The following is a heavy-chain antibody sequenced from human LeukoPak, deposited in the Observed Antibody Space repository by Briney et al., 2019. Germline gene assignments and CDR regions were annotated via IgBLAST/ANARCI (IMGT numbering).Heavy chain of an antibody. CDR2: IYYSGST. CDR1: GGSISSYY. Sequence: NPSETLSLTCTVSGGSISSYYWSWIRQPPGKGLEWIGYIYYSGSTNYNPSLKSRVTISVDTSKNQFSLKLSSVTAADTAVYYCARHQWVPALDIWGQGTMVTVSS. J-gene: IGHJ3*02. V-gene: IGHV4-59*08. D-gene: IGHD1-26*01. CDR3: ARHQWVPALDI.